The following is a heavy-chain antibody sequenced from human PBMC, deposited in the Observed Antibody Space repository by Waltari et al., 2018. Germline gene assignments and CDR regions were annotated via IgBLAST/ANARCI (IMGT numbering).Heavy chain of an antibody. J-gene: IGHJ4*02. CDR1: GYSISSGYY. CDR2: IYHSGRT. CDR3: TREEGGATDY. D-gene: IGHD1-26*01. V-gene: IGHV4-38-2*02. Sequence: VQLQESGPGLVKPSETLSLTCAVSGYSISSGYYWGWIRQPPGKGLEWIGTIYHSGRTFYNPSLKSRVTLSVDTSKNQFSLKLSSVTAADTAVYYCTREEGGATDYWGQGTLVTVSS.